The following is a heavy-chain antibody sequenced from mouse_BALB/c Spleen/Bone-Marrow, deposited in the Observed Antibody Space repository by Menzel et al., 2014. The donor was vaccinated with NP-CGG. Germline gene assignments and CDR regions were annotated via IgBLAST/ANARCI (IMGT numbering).Heavy chain of an antibody. CDR3: ARQGDGYFDY. CDR1: GFTFSSYA. CDR2: ISSGGSYT. V-gene: IGHV5-9-3*01. J-gene: IGHJ2*01. D-gene: IGHD2-3*01. Sequence: EVKLVESGGGLVKPGGSLKLSCAASGFTFSSYAMSWVRQTPEKRLEWVATISSGGSYTYYPDSVKGRFTISRDNAKNTLYLQMSSLRSEDTAIYYCARQGDGYFDYWGQGTTLTVSS.